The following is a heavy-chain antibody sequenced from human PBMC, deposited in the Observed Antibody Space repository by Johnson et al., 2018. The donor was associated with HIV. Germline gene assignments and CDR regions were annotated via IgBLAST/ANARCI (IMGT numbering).Heavy chain of an antibody. CDR2: IWYDGSNK. J-gene: IGHJ3*02. Sequence: QVQLVESGGGVVQPGRSLRLSCAASGFTFSVYAMHWVRQAPGKGLEWVAVIWYDGSNKYYADSVKGRFTISRDNSKNTLYLQMNSLRAEDTAVYYCASLTTDDAFDIWGQGTMVTVSS. D-gene: IGHD4-11*01. CDR3: ASLTTDDAFDI. V-gene: IGHV3-30*04. CDR1: GFTFSVYA.